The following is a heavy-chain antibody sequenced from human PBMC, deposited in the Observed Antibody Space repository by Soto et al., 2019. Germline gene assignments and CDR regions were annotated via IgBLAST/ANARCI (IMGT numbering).Heavy chain of an antibody. CDR2: ISWDGGST. CDR1: GFTFDDYT. D-gene: IGHD3-22*01. V-gene: IGHV3-43*01. CDR3: AKDAYDSSGYYAPSFDY. Sequence: GGSLRLSCAASGFTFDDYTMHWVRQAPGKGLEWVSLISWDGGSTYYADSVKGRFTISRDNSKNSLYLQMNSLRTEDTALYYCAKDAYDSSGYYAPSFDYWGQGTLVTVSS. J-gene: IGHJ4*02.